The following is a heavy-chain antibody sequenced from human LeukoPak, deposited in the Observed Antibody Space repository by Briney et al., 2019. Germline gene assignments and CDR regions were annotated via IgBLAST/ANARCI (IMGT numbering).Heavy chain of an antibody. V-gene: IGHV1-18*01. Sequence: GASVTVSCTASGYTFTSFGFSWVRQAPGQGLEWMGWISAYNGNTNYAQKLQGRVTMTTDTSTSTAYMELRSLRSDDTAVYYCARDPEYCSSTSCRYFDYWGQGTLVTVSS. CDR3: ARDPEYCSSTSCRYFDY. CDR2: ISAYNGNT. J-gene: IGHJ4*02. D-gene: IGHD2-2*01. CDR1: GYTFTSFG.